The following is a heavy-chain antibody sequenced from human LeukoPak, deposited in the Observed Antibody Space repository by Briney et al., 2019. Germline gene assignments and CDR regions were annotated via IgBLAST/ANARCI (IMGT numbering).Heavy chain of an antibody. V-gene: IGHV3-9*01. Sequence: GGSLRLFCAASGFTFDDYAMHWVRQAPGKGLEWVSGISWNSGSIGYADSVKGRFTISRDNAKNSLYLQMNSLRAEDTALYYCAKDSVAGTELPDYWGQGTLVTVSS. CDR1: GFTFDDYA. CDR2: ISWNSGSI. CDR3: AKDSVAGTELPDY. D-gene: IGHD6-19*01. J-gene: IGHJ4*02.